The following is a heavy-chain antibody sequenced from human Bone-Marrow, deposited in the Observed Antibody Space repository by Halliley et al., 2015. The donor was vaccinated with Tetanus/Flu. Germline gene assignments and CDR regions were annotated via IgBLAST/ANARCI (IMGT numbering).Heavy chain of an antibody. CDR2: IWNDGSNK. Sequence: SLRLSCAASGFTFSNYGMHWVRQAPGKGLAGVAVIWNDGSNKYYAESVKCRLTISRDNSKSILYLQMNRLGADDTAIYYCVRNSDGSGSPLDYWGQGILVPVSS. J-gene: IGHJ4*02. V-gene: IGHV3-33*01. D-gene: IGHD3-22*01. CDR3: VRNSDGSGSPLDY. CDR1: GFTFSNYG.